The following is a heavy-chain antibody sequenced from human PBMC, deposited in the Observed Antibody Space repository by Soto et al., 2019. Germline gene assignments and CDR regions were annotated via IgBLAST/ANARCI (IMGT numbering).Heavy chain of an antibody. CDR1: GYTFTSYG. D-gene: IGHD3-10*01. CDR3: TREGSAPYYYYAMDA. CDR2: ISAYNGNT. J-gene: IGHJ6*02. V-gene: IGHV1-18*01. Sequence: GASVKVSCKASGYTFTSYGISWVRQAPGQGLEWMGWISAYNGNTNYAQKLQGRVTMTTDTSTSTAYMELRSLRSDDTAIYYCTREGSAPYYYYAMDAWGQGTTVTVSS.